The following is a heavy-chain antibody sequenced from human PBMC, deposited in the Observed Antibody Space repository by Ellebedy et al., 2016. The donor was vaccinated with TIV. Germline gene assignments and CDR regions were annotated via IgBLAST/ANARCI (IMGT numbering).Heavy chain of an antibody. CDR3: ARGGGTFYRY. D-gene: IGHD1-26*01. V-gene: IGHV3-11*04. J-gene: IGHJ4*02. CDR2: ISGSGSPT. CDR1: GFTFSDHY. Sequence: GESLKISCAASGFTFSDHYMSWIRQAPGKGLEWVSFISGSGSPTHYADSVRGRFTISRDNAKNSLNLQMNNLRAEDTAVYYCARGGGTFYRYWGQGTLVTVSS.